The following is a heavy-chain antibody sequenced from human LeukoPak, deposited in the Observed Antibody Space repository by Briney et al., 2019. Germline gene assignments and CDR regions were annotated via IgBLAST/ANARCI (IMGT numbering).Heavy chain of an antibody. D-gene: IGHD3-9*01. J-gene: IGHJ6*03. CDR1: GFTFSSYA. V-gene: IGHV3-74*01. Sequence: GGSLRLSCAASGFTFSSYAMHWVRQAPGKGLVWVSRINSDGSSTSYADSVKGRFTISRDNAKNTLYLQMNSLRAEDTAVYYCARAGYYDILTAGYDYYYYYMDVWGKGTTVTISS. CDR2: INSDGSST. CDR3: ARAGYYDILTAGYDYYYYYMDV.